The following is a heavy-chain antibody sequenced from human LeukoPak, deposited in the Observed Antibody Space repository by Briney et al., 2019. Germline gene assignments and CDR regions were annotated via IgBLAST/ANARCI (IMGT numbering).Heavy chain of an antibody. CDR3: AARARTVDTAMAPFDY. D-gene: IGHD5-18*01. V-gene: IGHV1-69*13. J-gene: IGHJ4*02. CDR2: IIPIFGTA. Sequence: SVKFSCKASGGTFSSYAISWVRQAPGQGLEWMGGIIPIFGTANYAQKFQGRVTITADESTSTAYMELSGLRSEDTAVYYCAARARTVDTAMAPFDYWGQGTLVTVSS. CDR1: GGTFSSYA.